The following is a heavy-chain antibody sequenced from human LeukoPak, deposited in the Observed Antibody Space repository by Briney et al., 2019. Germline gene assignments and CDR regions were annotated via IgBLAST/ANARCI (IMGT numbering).Heavy chain of an antibody. D-gene: IGHD6-13*01. CDR2: IIPILGIA. CDR1: GGTFSSYA. CDR3: ARNEGGYYYFDY. V-gene: IGHV1-69*04. J-gene: IGHJ4*02. Sequence: ASVKVSCKASGGTFSSYAISWVRQAPGQGLEWMGRIIPILGIANYAQKFQGRVTMTADKSTSTAYMELSSLRSEDTAVYYCARNEGGYYYFDYWGQGTLVTVSS.